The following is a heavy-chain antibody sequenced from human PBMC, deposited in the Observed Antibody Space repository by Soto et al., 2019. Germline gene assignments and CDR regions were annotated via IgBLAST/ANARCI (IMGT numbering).Heavy chain of an antibody. CDR2: SDPSDSYS. J-gene: IGHJ5*02. CDR1: GYRFSDYC. CDR3: ARLQYGDYRFDI. Sequence: GESLKTYFKGSGYRFSDYCITWVRQMPGKGLEWMGTSDPSDSYSNYSPSYQGHVTIAADNPISTAYLQWSSLKASDTAMYYCARLQYGDYRFDIWGQGTLVPVSS. D-gene: IGHD4-17*01. V-gene: IGHV5-10-1*01.